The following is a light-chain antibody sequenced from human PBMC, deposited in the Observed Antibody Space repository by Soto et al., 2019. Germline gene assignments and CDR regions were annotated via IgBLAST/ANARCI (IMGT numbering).Light chain of an antibody. CDR1: QSVSSY. V-gene: IGKV3-11*01. CDR3: QQRSNWPRLT. J-gene: IGKJ4*01. Sequence: EIVLTQSPATLSLSPGERATLSCRASQSVSSYLAWYQQKPGQAPRLLIYDASNRATGIPARFSGSGSGTDFTLTISGPEPEDCAVYYCQQRSNWPRLTFGGGTKVEIK. CDR2: DAS.